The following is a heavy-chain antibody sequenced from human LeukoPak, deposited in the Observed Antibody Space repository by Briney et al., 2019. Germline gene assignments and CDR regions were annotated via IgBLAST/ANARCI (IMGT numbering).Heavy chain of an antibody. J-gene: IGHJ5*02. Sequence: SPDTLSLTCTLSGGSISSRSYCWGWIRHPPGKGLECIGRICYSGSTFYNPSLKTRVTLPVHASKNQFSLKLSSVTAADTAVYYCARTETSITEDWFDPWGQGTMVTVCS. CDR1: GGSISSRSYC. CDR2: ICYSGST. CDR3: ARTETSITEDWFDP. V-gene: IGHV4-39*01. D-gene: IGHD1-14*01.